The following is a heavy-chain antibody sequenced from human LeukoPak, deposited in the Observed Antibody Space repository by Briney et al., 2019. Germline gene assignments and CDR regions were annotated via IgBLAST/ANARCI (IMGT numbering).Heavy chain of an antibody. D-gene: IGHD3-3*01. V-gene: IGHV3-48*01. CDR1: GFSFSSYI. CDR3: ARDLEWSLDS. CDR2: INGRSRNI. Sequence: GGSLRLSCAASGFSFSSYIMNWVRQAPGKGLKWISYINGRSRNIFYADSVKGRFTISRDNAKNSLYLQMNSLRAEDTAVYYCARDLEWSLDSWGQGTLVTVSS. J-gene: IGHJ4*02.